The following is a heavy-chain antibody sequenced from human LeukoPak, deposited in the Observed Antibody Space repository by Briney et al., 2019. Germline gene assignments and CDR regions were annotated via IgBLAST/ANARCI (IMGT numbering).Heavy chain of an antibody. CDR3: ARGLPGYSSSWSDY. V-gene: IGHV1-8*02. CDR1: GGTFSSYA. J-gene: IGHJ4*02. CDR2: MNPNSGNT. Sequence: AASVKVSCKASGGTFSSYAISWVRQATGQGLEWMGWMNPNSGNTGYAQKFQGRVTMTRNTSISTAYMELSSLRSEDTAVYYCARGLPGYSSSWSDYWGQGTLVTVSS. D-gene: IGHD6-13*01.